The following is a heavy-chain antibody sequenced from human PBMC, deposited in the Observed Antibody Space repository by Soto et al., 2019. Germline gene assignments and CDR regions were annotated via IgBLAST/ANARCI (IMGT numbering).Heavy chain of an antibody. D-gene: IGHD6-19*01. CDR1: GYTFTGYY. CDR3: VTSRVSIAVAGETEYYFDY. CDR2: VNPNSGGT. V-gene: IGHV1-2*04. J-gene: IGHJ4*02. Sequence: QVQLVQSGAEVKKPGASVKVSCKASGYTFTGYYIHWVRQAPGQGLEWMGWVNPNSGGTNYAQKFQGWVTMTRDTSISTAYMGLSRLRSDDTAVYYCVTSRVSIAVAGETEYYFDYLGQGTLVTVSS.